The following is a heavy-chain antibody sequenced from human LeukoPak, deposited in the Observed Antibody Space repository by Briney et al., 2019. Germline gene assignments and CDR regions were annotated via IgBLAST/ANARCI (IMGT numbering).Heavy chain of an antibody. CDR3: ARDQRGYSGYDQYYYYYYMDV. D-gene: IGHD5-12*01. CDR2: IYYTGST. CDR1: GVSITTYY. J-gene: IGHJ6*03. V-gene: IGHV4-59*12. Sequence: SETLSLTCTVSGVSITTYYWSWIRQPPGKGLEWIGYIYYTGSTNYNPSLKSRVTISVDTSKNQFSLKLSSVTAADTAVYYCARDQRGYSGYDQYYYYYYMDVWGKGTTVTISS.